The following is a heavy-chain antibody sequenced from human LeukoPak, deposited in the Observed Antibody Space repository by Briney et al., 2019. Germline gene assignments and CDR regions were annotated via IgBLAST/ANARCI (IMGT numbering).Heavy chain of an antibody. Sequence: GGSLKLSYAASGFTFSDSAVHWARQAPGKGLEWVGRIRSKANNYATAYAASVKGRFTITRDDSKNTAYLQMNSLKTEDTAVYYCTRQNADAFDIWGQGTMVTVSS. J-gene: IGHJ3*02. CDR2: IRSKANNYAT. CDR3: TRQNADAFDI. CDR1: GFTFSDSA. V-gene: IGHV3-73*01.